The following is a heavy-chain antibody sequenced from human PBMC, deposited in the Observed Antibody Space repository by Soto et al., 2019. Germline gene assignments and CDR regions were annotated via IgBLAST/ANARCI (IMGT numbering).Heavy chain of an antibody. CDR2: INSDGSST. CDR1: GFTFSSYW. J-gene: IGHJ5*02. D-gene: IGHD2-2*01. Sequence: GGSLRLSCAASGFTFSSYWMHWVRQAPGKGLVWVSRINSDGSSTSYADSVKGRFTISRDNAKNTLYLQMNSLRAEDTAVYYCASLDIVVVPAAPLLNNNWFDPWGQGTLVTVSS. CDR3: ASLDIVVVPAAPLLNNNWFDP. V-gene: IGHV3-74*01.